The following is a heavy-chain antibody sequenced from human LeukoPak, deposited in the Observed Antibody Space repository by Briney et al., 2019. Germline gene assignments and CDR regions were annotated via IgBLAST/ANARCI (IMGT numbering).Heavy chain of an antibody. Sequence: GASVKVSCKASGYTFTSYDINWVRQATGQGLEWMGWINPNSGGTNYAQKFQGRVTMTRDTSISTAYMELSRLRSDDTAVYYCARSITIFGVAGYYFDYWGQGTLVTVSS. D-gene: IGHD3-3*01. J-gene: IGHJ4*02. CDR2: INPNSGGT. CDR3: ARSITIFGVAGYYFDY. V-gene: IGHV1-2*02. CDR1: GYTFTSYD.